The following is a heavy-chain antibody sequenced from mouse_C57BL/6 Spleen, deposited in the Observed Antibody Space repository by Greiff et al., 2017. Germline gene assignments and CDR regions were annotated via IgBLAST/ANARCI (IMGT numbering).Heavy chain of an antibody. J-gene: IGHJ2*01. D-gene: IGHD1-1*01. CDR2: LDPENGDT. CDR1: GFNIKDDY. Sequence: VQLQQSGAELVRPGASVKLSCTASGFNIKDDYMHWVKQRPEQGLEWIGWLDPENGDTEYASKFQGKATITEDTSSNTAYLQLRSLTSEDAAVYDSTRRNYVPNFWGQGTTLTVSS. CDR3: TRRNYVPNF. V-gene: IGHV14-4*01.